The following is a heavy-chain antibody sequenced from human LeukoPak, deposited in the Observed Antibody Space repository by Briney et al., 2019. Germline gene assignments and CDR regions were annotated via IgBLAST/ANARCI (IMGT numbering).Heavy chain of an antibody. CDR3: AKVRMDTAMVDAFDI. J-gene: IGHJ3*02. D-gene: IGHD5-18*01. Sequence: GGSLRLSCAASGLRFSNYGMHWVRQAPGKGLEWVAFIRFDGSSKYFADSVKGRFIISRDNFQNTLILQMNNLKVEDTAVYYCAKVRMDTAMVDAFDIWGQGTRVVVSS. CDR2: IRFDGSSK. V-gene: IGHV3-30*02. CDR1: GLRFSNYG.